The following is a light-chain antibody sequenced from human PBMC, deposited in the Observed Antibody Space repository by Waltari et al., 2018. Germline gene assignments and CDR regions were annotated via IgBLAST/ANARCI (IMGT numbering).Light chain of an antibody. V-gene: IGLV4-60*03. J-gene: IGLJ2*01. CDR1: SGHITSI. Sequence: QPVLTQSSSASASLGSSVKLTCTLSSGHITSIITWHQQQPGKAPRYLMKIESSGTFNRGSGVPDRFSGSTSEADFYLTISKLQSEDEADYYCETGDSKHHIFGGGTKLTVL. CDR3: ETGDSKHHI. CDR2: IESSGTF.